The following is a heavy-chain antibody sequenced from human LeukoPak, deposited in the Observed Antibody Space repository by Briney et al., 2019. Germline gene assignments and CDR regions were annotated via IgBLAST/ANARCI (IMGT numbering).Heavy chain of an antibody. CDR2: ISSNGGST. CDR3: ARDMIGTTDNYYYYGMDV. Sequence: PGGSLRLSCAASGFTFSSYAMHWVRQAPGKGLEYVSAISSNGGSTYYANSVKGRFTISRDNSKNTLYLQMGSLRAEDMAVYYCARDMIGTTDNYYYYGMDVWGQGTTVTVSS. V-gene: IGHV3-64*01. D-gene: IGHD3-22*01. CDR1: GFTFSSYA. J-gene: IGHJ6*02.